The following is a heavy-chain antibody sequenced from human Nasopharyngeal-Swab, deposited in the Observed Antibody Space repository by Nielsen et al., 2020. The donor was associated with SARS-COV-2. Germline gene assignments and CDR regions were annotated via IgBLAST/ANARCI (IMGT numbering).Heavy chain of an antibody. CDR3: ADPPFSEY. V-gene: IGHV3-74*01. J-gene: IGHJ4*02. CDR2: INDDGRDT. Sequence: GESLKISCAASGFTFSTYWMHWVRLAPGKGLVWVSRINDDGRDTIYADSVKGRFTISRDNSKNTLYLQMNSLRADDTAVYYCADPPFSEYWGQGTLVTVSS. CDR1: GFTFSTYW.